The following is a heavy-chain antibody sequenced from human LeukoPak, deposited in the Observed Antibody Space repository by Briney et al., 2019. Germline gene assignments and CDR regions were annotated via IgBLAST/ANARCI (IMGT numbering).Heavy chain of an antibody. V-gene: IGHV5-10-1*01. Sequence: GGSLRLSCSVSGFSFDDYAMSWVRQVPGKGLEWMGRIAPSDSYTNYNPSFEGHVTMSVEKSITTVYLQWSSLKASDTAMYYCVRQPPGVYDTTQNWFDPWGQGTLVTVSS. CDR2: IAPSDSYT. D-gene: IGHD3-22*01. CDR3: VRQPPGVYDTTQNWFDP. CDR1: GFSFDDYA. J-gene: IGHJ5*02.